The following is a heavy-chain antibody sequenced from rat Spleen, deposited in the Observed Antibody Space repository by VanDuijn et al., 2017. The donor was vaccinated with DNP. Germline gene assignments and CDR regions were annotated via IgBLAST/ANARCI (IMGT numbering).Heavy chain of an antibody. CDR2: ISPSGGST. CDR3: TNDWELYY. V-gene: IGHV5S13*01. CDR1: GFTFSNYD. D-gene: IGHD5-1*01. J-gene: IGHJ2*01. Sequence: EVQLVESGGGLVQPGRSLKLSCAASGFTFSNYDMAWVRQAPTKGLEWVASISPSGGSTYYRDSVKGRFTVSRDNTKNTQYLQMNSLRSEDTATYYCTNDWELYYWGQGVMVTVSS.